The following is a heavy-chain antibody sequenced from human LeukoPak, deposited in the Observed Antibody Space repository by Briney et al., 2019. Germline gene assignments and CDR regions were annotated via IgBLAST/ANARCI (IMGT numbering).Heavy chain of an antibody. CDR3: ATLWGDYDFWSGYYKEEAFDI. V-gene: IGHV4-4*07. D-gene: IGHD3-3*01. J-gene: IGHJ3*02. CDR2: IYTSGST. CDR1: GGSISSYY. Sequence: SETPSLTCTVSGGSISSYYWSWIRQPAGKGLEWIGRIYTSGSTNYNPSLKSRVTMSVDTSKNQFSLKLSSVTAADTAVYYCATLWGDYDFWSGYYKEEAFDIWGQGTMVTVSS.